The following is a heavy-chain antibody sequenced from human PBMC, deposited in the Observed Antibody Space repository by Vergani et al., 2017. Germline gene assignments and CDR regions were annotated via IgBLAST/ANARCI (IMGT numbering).Heavy chain of an antibody. CDR2: INHSGSN. CDR3: ARGNRKITMVRGVIPHFDY. Sequence: QVQLQQWGAGLLKPSETLSLTCAVYGGSFSGYYWSWIRQPPGKGLEWIGEINHSGSNNYNPSLKSRVTISVDTSKNQFSLKLSSVTAADTAVYYCARGNRKITMVRGVIPHFDYWGQGTLVTVSS. D-gene: IGHD3-10*01. V-gene: IGHV4-34*01. J-gene: IGHJ4*02. CDR1: GGSFSGYY.